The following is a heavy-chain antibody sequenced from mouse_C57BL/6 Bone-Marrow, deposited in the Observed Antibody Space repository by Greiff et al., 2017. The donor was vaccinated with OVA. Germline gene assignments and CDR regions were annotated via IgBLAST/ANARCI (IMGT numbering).Heavy chain of an antibody. Sequence: VQLQQSGAGLMKPGASVKLSCKATGYTFTGYWIEWVKQRPGHGLEWIGEIFPGSGSTNYNEKFKGKATFTADTSSNTAYLQLSGLTTEDSASDYCAGGGGLLNYWGQGTTLTVSS. CDR3: AGGGGLLNY. V-gene: IGHV1-9*01. CDR2: IFPGSGST. J-gene: IGHJ2*01. D-gene: IGHD2-3*01. CDR1: GYTFTGYW.